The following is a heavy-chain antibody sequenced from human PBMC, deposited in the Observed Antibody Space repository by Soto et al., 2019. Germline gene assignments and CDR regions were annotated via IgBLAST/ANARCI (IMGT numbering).Heavy chain of an antibody. D-gene: IGHD3-3*01. Sequence: QAQLVESGGGVVQPGTSLRLSCAASGFTFAHYAMHWVRHSPGKGLEWVAFMSHDENRKLYSDSVKGRFTISRDNSKSTLYLQISWLRAEDTAVYYCAKDYDFWSASVNPYFDSWGLGTLVTVAA. CDR1: GFTFAHYA. CDR2: MSHDENRK. V-gene: IGHV3-30*18. J-gene: IGHJ4*02. CDR3: AKDYDFWSASVNPYFDS.